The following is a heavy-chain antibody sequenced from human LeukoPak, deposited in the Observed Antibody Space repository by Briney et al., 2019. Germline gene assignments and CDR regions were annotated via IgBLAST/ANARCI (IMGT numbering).Heavy chain of an antibody. D-gene: IGHD3-22*01. Sequence: PGGSLRLSCAASGSTFSSYAMSWVRQAPGKGLEWVSRINSDGTSTSYADSVKGRFTISRDNAKNTLYLQMNSLRAEDTAVYYCARGYYYDSSGSVAPFDYWGQGTLVTVSS. CDR2: INSDGTST. V-gene: IGHV3-74*01. CDR1: GSTFSSYA. J-gene: IGHJ4*02. CDR3: ARGYYYDSSGSVAPFDY.